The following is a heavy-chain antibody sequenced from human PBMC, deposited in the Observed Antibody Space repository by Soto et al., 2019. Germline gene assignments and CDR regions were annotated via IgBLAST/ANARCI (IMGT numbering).Heavy chain of an antibody. CDR3: ATDKGDSYGYGNY. CDR2: IVFGSGNT. Sequence: GASVKVSCKASGFTFTNSAVQWVRQARGQRLEWVGWIVFGSGNTNYAQKFQERVTITRDMSTTTAYMELSSLRSEDTAVYYCATDKGDSYGYGNYWGQGTLVTVSS. J-gene: IGHJ4*02. CDR1: GFTFTNSA. V-gene: IGHV1-58*01. D-gene: IGHD5-18*01.